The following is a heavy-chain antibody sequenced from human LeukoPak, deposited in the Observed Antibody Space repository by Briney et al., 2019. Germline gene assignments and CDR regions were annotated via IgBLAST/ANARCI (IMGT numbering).Heavy chain of an antibody. V-gene: IGHV4-59*11. D-gene: IGHD2-2*01. CDR1: GGTISSHY. CDR2: IFPSGTT. J-gene: IGHJ6*02. Sequence: SDTLSLTCTVSGGTISSHYWSWIRQPPGKGLEWIGYIFPSGTTKYNPSLMSRVTISVDTTKNQFSLRLNSVTAADTAVYYCAREIVVPAAPYYYVMDVWGQGTSVTVCS. CDR3: AREIVVPAAPYYYVMDV.